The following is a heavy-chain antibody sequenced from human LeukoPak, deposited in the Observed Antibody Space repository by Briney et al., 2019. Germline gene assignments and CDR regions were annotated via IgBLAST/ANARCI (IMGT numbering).Heavy chain of an antibody. D-gene: IGHD5-12*01. CDR3: ATYSGYAAY. CDR2: FDPEDVET. V-gene: IGHV1-24*01. CDR1: GYTLTELA. J-gene: IGHJ4*02. Sequence: GASVHVSCKVSGYTLTELAIHWVRQAPGKGLEWMGGFDPEDVETIYAQKFQGRVTMTEDTYTDTAYMELSSLRSEDTAVYYCATYSGYAAYWGQGTLVRVSS.